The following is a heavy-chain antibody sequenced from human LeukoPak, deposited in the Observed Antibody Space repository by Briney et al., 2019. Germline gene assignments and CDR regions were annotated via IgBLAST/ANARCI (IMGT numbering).Heavy chain of an antibody. CDR1: GYTFTSYY. CDR2: INPSGGST. J-gene: IGHJ4*02. D-gene: IGHD3-22*01. Sequence: AAPVKVSCKASGYTFTSYYMHWVRQTPGQGLEWMGIINPSGGSTSYAQKFQGRVTMTRDTSTSTVYMELSSLRSEDTAVYYCAREEKPFDSSGYYYYYWGQGTLVTVSS. V-gene: IGHV1-46*01. CDR3: AREEKPFDSSGYYYYY.